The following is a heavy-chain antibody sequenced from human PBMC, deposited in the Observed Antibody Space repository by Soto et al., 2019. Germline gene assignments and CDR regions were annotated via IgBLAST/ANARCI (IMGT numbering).Heavy chain of an antibody. CDR3: VRRHVSATGIDWFDP. D-gene: IGHD6-13*01. V-gene: IGHV1-3*01. Sequence: VASVKVSCKASGYTFTSYGIHWVRQAPGQRLEGMGWINAANGDTKYSPKFQGRVTITRDTSASTAYMELSSLRSEDTAVYYCVRRHVSATGIDWFDPWGQGTLVTVSS. CDR1: GYTFTSYG. CDR2: INAANGDT. J-gene: IGHJ5*02.